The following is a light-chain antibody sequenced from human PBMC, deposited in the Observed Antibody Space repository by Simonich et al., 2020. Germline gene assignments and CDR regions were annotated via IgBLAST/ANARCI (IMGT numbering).Light chain of an antibody. CDR2: AAS. J-gene: IGKJ1*01. CDR3: LQDYNYPWT. Sequence: IQMTQSPSSLSASVGDRVTITCRASQSISSYLNWYQQKPGKAPKLLIYAASSLQSGVPSRFSGSGSGTDFTLTIRSLQPEDFATYYCLQDYNYPWTFRQGTKVEIK. V-gene: IGKV1-6*01. CDR1: QSISSY.